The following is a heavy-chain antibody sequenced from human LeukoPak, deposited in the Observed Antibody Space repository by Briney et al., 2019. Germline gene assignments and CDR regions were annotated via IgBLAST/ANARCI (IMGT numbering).Heavy chain of an antibody. D-gene: IGHD6-13*01. CDR2: INPNSGGT. Sequence: ASVKVSCKASGYTFTGYYMYWVRQAPGQGLEWMGWINPNSGGTNYAQKFQGRVTMTRDTSISTAYMELSRLRSDDTAVYYCARGDSAAAGKWEYNRDVWGKGTTVTVSS. CDR3: ARGDSAAAGKWEYNRDV. CDR1: GYTFTGYY. J-gene: IGHJ6*04. V-gene: IGHV1-2*02.